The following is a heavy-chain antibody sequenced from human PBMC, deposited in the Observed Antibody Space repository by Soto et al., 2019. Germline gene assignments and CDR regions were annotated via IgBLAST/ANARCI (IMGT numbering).Heavy chain of an antibody. Sequence: EVQLVESGGGLVQPGGSLRLSCAASGFTFSSYEMNWVRQAPGKGLEWVSYISSSGSTIYYADSVKGRFTISRDNAKNSLYLQMNSLRAEDTAVYYCASQTYYDILTGYLNFLDYWGQGTLVTVSS. J-gene: IGHJ4*02. CDR2: ISSSGSTI. V-gene: IGHV3-48*03. D-gene: IGHD3-9*01. CDR1: GFTFSSYE. CDR3: ASQTYYDILTGYLNFLDY.